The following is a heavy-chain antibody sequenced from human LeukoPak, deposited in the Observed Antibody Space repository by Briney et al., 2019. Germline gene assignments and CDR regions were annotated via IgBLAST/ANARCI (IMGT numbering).Heavy chain of an antibody. CDR2: INHSGST. Sequence: SETLSLTCAVYGGSFRGYYWSWIRQPPGKGLEWIGEINHSGSTNYNPSLKSRVTISVDTSKNQFSLKLSSVTAADTAVYYCARGPLYYFDYWGQGTLVTVSS. V-gene: IGHV4-34*01. CDR3: ARGPLYYFDY. J-gene: IGHJ4*02. CDR1: GGSFRGYY.